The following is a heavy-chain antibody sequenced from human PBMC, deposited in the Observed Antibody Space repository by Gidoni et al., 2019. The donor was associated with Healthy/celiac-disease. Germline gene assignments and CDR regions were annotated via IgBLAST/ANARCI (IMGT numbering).Heavy chain of an antibody. J-gene: IGHJ3*02. Sequence: QVQLQESGPGLVTPSQTLSLTCTVSGGSISRGSYYWSWIRQPAGKGLEWIGRIYTSGSTNYNPALKSRVTISVDTSKNQFSLKLSSVTAADTAVYYCAREKGGGSYPRGAFDIWGQGTMVTVSS. CDR2: IYTSGST. D-gene: IGHD1-26*01. CDR3: AREKGGGSYPRGAFDI. V-gene: IGHV4-61*02. CDR1: GGSISRGSYY.